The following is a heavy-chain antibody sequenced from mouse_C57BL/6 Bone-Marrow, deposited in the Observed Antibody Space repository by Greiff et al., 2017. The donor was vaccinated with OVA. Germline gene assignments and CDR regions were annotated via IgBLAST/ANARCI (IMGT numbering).Heavy chain of an antibody. D-gene: IGHD2-4*01. CDR3: AREDYDYDGYYFDY. Sequence: QVQLKQPGAELVMPGASVKLSCKASGYTFTSYWMHWVKQRPGQGLEWIGEIDPSDSYTNYNQKFKGKSTLTVDKSSSTAYMQLSSLTSEDSAVYYCAREDYDYDGYYFDYWGQGTTLTVSS. V-gene: IGHV1-69*01. J-gene: IGHJ2*01. CDR2: IDPSDSYT. CDR1: GYTFTSYW.